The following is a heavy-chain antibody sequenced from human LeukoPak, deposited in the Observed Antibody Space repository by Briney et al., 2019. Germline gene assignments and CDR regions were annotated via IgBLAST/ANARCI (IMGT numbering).Heavy chain of an antibody. CDR2: IHHSGST. CDR3: ARRLWYIDL. V-gene: IGHV4-30-2*01. CDR1: GGSISSGGYS. Sequence: SQTLSLTCAVSGGSISSGGYSWSWIRQPPGKGLEWIGYIHHSGSTYYNPSLKSRVTISVDRSKNQFSLKLSSVTAADTAVYYCARRLWYIDLWGRGTLVTVSS. J-gene: IGHJ2*01.